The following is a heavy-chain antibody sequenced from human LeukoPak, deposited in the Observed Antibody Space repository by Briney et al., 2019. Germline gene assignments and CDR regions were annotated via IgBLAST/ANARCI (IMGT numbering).Heavy chain of an antibody. CDR2: SYTSGST. CDR3: AKDYDFWSGYGYGMDV. D-gene: IGHD3-3*01. Sequence: SETLSLTCTVSGGSISSYYWSWIRQPAGQGLEWIGRSYTSGSTYYDPSLKSRVTISVDTSKNQLSLKLSSVTAADTAVYYCAKDYDFWSGYGYGMDVWGQGTTVTVSS. CDR1: GGSISSYY. V-gene: IGHV4-4*07. J-gene: IGHJ6*02.